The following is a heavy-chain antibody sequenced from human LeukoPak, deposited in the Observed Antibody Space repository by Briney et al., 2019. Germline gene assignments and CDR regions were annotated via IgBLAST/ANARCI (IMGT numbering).Heavy chain of an antibody. CDR3: ANGQSVVTGIDY. Sequence: GGSLRLSCAASGFTFSSYAMSWVRQAPGKGLEWVSAISGSGGSTFYADSVKGRFTISRDNSKNTLYLQMNTLTAEDTAVYYCANGQSVVTGIDYWGQGTLVIVSS. D-gene: IGHD2-21*02. CDR1: GFTFSSYA. CDR2: ISGSGGST. J-gene: IGHJ4*02. V-gene: IGHV3-23*01.